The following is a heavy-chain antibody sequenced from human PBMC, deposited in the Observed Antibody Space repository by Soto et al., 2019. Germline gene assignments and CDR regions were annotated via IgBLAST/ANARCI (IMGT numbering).Heavy chain of an antibody. CDR1: GFTFSSYT. Sequence: PGGSLRLSCAASGFTFSSYTMNWVRQAPGKGLEWVSSISSDNSYIHYTDSVKGRFTISRDNAKNSLYLQLNSLRAEDTAVYYCARRSELLWFGESLYGMDVWGQGTTVTVS. CDR3: ARRSELLWFGESLYGMDV. CDR2: ISSDNSYI. J-gene: IGHJ6*02. V-gene: IGHV3-21*01. D-gene: IGHD3-10*01.